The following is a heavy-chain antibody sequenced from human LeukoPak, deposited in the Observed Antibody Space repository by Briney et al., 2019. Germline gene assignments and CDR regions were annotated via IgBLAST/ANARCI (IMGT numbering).Heavy chain of an antibody. J-gene: IGHJ4*02. V-gene: IGHV4-34*01. Sequence: SETLSLTCAVYGGSFSGYYWSWIRQPPGKGLEWIGEINHSGSTNYNPSLKSRVTISVDTSKKQFSLKLSSVTAADTAVYYCARSYYDFWSGYYTLYFDYWGQGTLVTVSS. D-gene: IGHD3-3*01. CDR2: INHSGST. CDR3: ARSYYDFWSGYYTLYFDY. CDR1: GGSFSGYY.